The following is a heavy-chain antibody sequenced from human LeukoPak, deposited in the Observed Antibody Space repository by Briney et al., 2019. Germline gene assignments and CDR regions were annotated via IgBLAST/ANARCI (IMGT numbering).Heavy chain of an antibody. V-gene: IGHV3-48*02. Sequence: GGSLRLSCAASGFTFSIYTMNWVRHAPGKGLEWVSYISTGSSTIYYADSVKGRFTISRDNAKNSLYLQMNSLRDEDTAVYYCARDYLGGIDYWGQGTLVTVSS. CDR3: ARDYLGGIDY. CDR1: GFTFSIYT. CDR2: ISTGSSTI. D-gene: IGHD3-10*01. J-gene: IGHJ4*02.